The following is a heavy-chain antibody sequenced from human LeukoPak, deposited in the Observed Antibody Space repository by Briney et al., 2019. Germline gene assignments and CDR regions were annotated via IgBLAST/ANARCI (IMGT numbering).Heavy chain of an antibody. CDR1: GYTFTNYD. Sequence: ASVKVSCKASGYTFTNYDINWLRQATGQGLEWMGWMNPDSGNTGYALKFQGRVTMTRNSSISTAYMELSRLRSDDTAVYYCARVDWTYYFDYWGQGTLVTVSS. CDR3: ARVDWTYYFDY. J-gene: IGHJ4*02. CDR2: MNPDSGNT. V-gene: IGHV1-8*01. D-gene: IGHD1-1*01.